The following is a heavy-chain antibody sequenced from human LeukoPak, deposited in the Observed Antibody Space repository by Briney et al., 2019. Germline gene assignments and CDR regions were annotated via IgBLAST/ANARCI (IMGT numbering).Heavy chain of an antibody. CDR1: GGSISSYY. D-gene: IGHD5-18*01. V-gene: IGHV4-59*01. CDR3: ARFYSYGYWFDP. Sequence: PSETLSLTCTVSGGSISSYYWSWIRQPPAKGLEWIGYIYYSGSTNYNPSLKSRVTISVDTSKNQFSLKLSSVTAADTAVYYCARFYSYGYWFDPGGQGTLVTVSS. CDR2: IYYSGST. J-gene: IGHJ5*02.